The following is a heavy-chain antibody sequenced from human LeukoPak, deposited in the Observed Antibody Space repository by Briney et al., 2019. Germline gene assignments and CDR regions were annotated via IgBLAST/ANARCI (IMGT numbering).Heavy chain of an antibody. Sequence: GGSLRLSCAASGFTFSSYAMSWVRQAPGKGLEWVSAISGSGGSAYYADSVKGRFTISRDNSKNTLYLQMNSLRAEDTDVYYCAKAEARIAARPGPNWFDPWGQGTLVTVSS. CDR3: AKAEARIAARPGPNWFDP. D-gene: IGHD6-6*01. CDR1: GFTFSSYA. J-gene: IGHJ5*02. CDR2: ISGSGGSA. V-gene: IGHV3-23*01.